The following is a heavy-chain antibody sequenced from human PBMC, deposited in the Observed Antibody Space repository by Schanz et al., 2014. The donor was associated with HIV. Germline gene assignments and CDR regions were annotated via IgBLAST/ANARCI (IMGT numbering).Heavy chain of an antibody. J-gene: IGHJ4*02. Sequence: EVQLLESGGGLAQPGGSLRLSCAASGFTFSNYAMTWVRQAPGKGLEWVSSISESGGRTYYADSVKGRFIISRDNSKNTLYLQMTTLRTEDTAVYYCAKPEYDSSGNSQSHFDYWGQGTLVTVSS. CDR3: AKPEYDSSGNSQSHFDY. CDR1: GFTFSNYA. V-gene: IGHV3-23*01. D-gene: IGHD3-22*01. CDR2: ISESGGRT.